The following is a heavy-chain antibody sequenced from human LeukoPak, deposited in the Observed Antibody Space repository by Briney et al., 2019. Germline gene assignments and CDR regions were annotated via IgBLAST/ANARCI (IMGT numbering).Heavy chain of an antibody. D-gene: IGHD6-13*01. V-gene: IGHV3-53*01. CDR3: AKREKAAAHFDY. Sequence: PGGSLRLSCAASGFSVSSNYMNWVRQAPGKGLDWVSVIYSGGRTYYTDSVKGRFTISRDNSKNTLYLQMNSLRDEDTAVYYCAKREKAAAHFDYWGQGTLVTVSS. J-gene: IGHJ4*02. CDR2: IYSGGRT. CDR1: GFSVSSNY.